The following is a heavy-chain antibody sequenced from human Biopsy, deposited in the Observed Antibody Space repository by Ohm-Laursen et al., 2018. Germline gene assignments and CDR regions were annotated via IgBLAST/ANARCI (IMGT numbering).Heavy chain of an antibody. CDR1: GGSISSNYYY. CDR3: TRHGSQGYCTGGSCVDY. J-gene: IGHJ4*02. V-gene: IGHV4-39*01. CDR2: IYYRGTT. Sequence: GTLSLTCIVSGGSISSNYYYWGWIRQPPGKGLEWIGSIYYRGTTNYNPSLMMLVTISVDTSKNQFSLKLSSATAADTAVFYCTRHGSQGYCTGGSCVDYWGQGALVTVSS. D-gene: IGHD2-15*01.